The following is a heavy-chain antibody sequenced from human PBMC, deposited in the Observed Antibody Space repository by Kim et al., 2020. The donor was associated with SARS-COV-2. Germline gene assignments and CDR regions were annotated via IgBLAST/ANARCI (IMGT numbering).Heavy chain of an antibody. D-gene: IGHD2-2*01. CDR3: ATHLGYCSSTICPRPFDY. CDR2: IKEDGSEK. V-gene: IGHV3-7*03. CDR1: GFTFRSYW. J-gene: IGHJ4*02. Sequence: GGSLRLSCAASGFTFRSYWMSWVRHAPGKGLEWVANIKEDGSEKYYVDSVKGRLTISRDNARNSLYLQMNSLRAEDTAVYYCATHLGYCSSTICPRPFDYWGERTLVADSS.